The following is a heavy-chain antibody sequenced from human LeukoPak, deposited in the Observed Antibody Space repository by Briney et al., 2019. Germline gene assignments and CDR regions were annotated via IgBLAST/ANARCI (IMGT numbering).Heavy chain of an antibody. D-gene: IGHD3-10*01. CDR3: ARDSGTTGEVKFDP. CDR1: GGSISSYY. V-gene: IGHV4-59*12. J-gene: IGHJ5*02. Sequence: PSETLSLTCTGSGGSISSYYWSWIRQPPGKGLEGVGYIYYSGSTNYNPSLKSRVTMSVDTSKNQFSLKLSSVTAADTAVYYCARDSGTTGEVKFDPWGQGTLVTVSS. CDR2: IYYSGST.